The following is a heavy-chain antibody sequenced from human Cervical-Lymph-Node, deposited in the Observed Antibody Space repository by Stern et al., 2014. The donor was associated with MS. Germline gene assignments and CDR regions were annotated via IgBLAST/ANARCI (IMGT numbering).Heavy chain of an antibody. CDR2: IFPGGFDI. CDR3: ARQRYFDY. Sequence: VQLVESGPEVQRPGESLKISCQASGYTFTSYWIGGVRQMPGKGLEWIAIIFPGGFDIRYSPSFQGQVNISADKSSSTAYLQWNNLKASDTAIYYCARQRYFDYWGQGTLVTVSS. J-gene: IGHJ4*02. CDR1: GYTFTSYW. V-gene: IGHV5-51*01.